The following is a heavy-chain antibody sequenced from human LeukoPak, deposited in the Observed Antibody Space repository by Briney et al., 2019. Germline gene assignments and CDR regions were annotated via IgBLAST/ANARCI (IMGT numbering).Heavy chain of an antibody. Sequence: GGSLRLSCATSGFTFSMSAMHWVRLAPGKGLDWVGVISFDGGNKFYADSVKGRFSISRDNSKNTLYLQMNSLGLDDTAVYFCARGRAGIAAAGFDYWGQGTLVTVSS. CDR3: ARGRAGIAAAGFDY. D-gene: IGHD6-13*01. CDR1: GFTFSMSA. J-gene: IGHJ4*02. V-gene: IGHV3-30-3*01. CDR2: ISFDGGNK.